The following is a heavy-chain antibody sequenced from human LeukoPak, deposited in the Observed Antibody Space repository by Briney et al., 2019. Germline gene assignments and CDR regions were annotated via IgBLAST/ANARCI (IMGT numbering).Heavy chain of an antibody. D-gene: IGHD6-19*01. Sequence: GGYLRLSCAASGFTFSSYWMSWVRQAPGKGLEWVANIKQDGSEKNYVGSVKGRFTSSRDNAKNSLYLQMNSLRAEDTAVYYCASVNSSGLWYFDYWGQGTLVTVSS. J-gene: IGHJ4*02. V-gene: IGHV3-7*01. CDR3: ASVNSSGLWYFDY. CDR2: IKQDGSEK. CDR1: GFTFSSYW.